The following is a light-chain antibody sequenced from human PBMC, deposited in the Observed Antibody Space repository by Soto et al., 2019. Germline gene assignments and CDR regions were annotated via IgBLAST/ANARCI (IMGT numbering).Light chain of an antibody. CDR3: QQSGCFPGT. CDR1: QIVGGNK. V-gene: IGKV3-20*01. Sequence: EIVLTQSPGTLSLSPGERAILSCKASQIVGGNKITWYQRKSGQAPRLLIYGASYRPSGIPDRFSGSGSGTDFTLTISRLEPEDFAVYYCQQSGCFPGTFGRGTQVEVK. J-gene: IGKJ1*01. CDR2: GAS.